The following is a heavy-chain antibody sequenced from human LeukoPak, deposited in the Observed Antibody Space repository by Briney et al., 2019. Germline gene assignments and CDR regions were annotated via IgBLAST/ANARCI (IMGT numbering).Heavy chain of an antibody. CDR1: GFTFSSYA. Sequence: GRSLRLSCAASGFTFSSYAMHWVRQAPGKGLEWVAVISYDGSNKYYADSVKDRFTISRDISKNTLYLQMNSLRADDTAVYYCARGPKAYCSGYVFDYWGQGTLVTVSS. J-gene: IGHJ4*02. V-gene: IGHV3-30*14. CDR2: ISYDGSNK. CDR3: ARGPKAYCSGYVFDY. D-gene: IGHD2-15*01.